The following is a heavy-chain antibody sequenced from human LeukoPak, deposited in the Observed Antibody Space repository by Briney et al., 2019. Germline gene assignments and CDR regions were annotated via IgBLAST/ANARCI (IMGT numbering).Heavy chain of an antibody. CDR1: GFTFTSYS. CDR3: ARAASNSSGYYYVYYFDY. J-gene: IGHJ4*02. V-gene: IGHV3-21*01. D-gene: IGHD3-22*01. CDR2: ISSSSSYI. Sequence: GGSLRLSCAASGFTFTSYSMNWVRQAPGKGLEWVSSISSSSSYIYYADSVKGRFTISRDNAKNSLYLQMNSLRAEDTAVYYCARAASNSSGYYYVYYFDYWGQGTLVTVSS.